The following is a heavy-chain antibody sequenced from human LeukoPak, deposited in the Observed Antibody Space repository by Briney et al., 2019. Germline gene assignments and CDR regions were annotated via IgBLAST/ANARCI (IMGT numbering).Heavy chain of an antibody. CDR2: IKQDGSEK. CDR1: GFTFSSYA. J-gene: IGHJ4*02. D-gene: IGHD6-19*01. Sequence: GRSLRLSCAASGFTFSSYAMHWVRQAPGKGLEWVANIKQDGSEKYYVDSVKGRFTISRDNAKNSLYLQMNSLRAEDTAVYYCARDFGAVAGPKPSFDSWGQGTLVTVSS. CDR3: ARDFGAVAGPKPSFDS. V-gene: IGHV3-7*01.